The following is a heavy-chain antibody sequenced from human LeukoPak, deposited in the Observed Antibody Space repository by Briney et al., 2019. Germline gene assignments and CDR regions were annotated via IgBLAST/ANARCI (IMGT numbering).Heavy chain of an antibody. V-gene: IGHV3-23*01. CDR1: GFTFSSYA. CDR2: ISGSGGST. J-gene: IGHJ4*02. D-gene: IGHD4-17*01. CDR3: AKDQQPYGDYYFDY. Sequence: PGGSLRLSCAASGFTFSSYAMSWVRQAPGKGLEWASAISGSGGSTYYADSVKGRFTISRDNSKNTLYLQMNSLRAEDTAVYYCAKDQQPYGDYYFDYWGQGTLVTVSS.